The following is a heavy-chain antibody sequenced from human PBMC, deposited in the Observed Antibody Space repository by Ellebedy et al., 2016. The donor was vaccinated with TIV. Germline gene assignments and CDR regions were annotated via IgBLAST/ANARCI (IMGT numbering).Heavy chain of an antibody. CDR3: ARDLVCDRGRCMDV. CDR2: IYYSGST. Sequence: GSLRLXCTVSGGSISSSSYYWGWIRQPPGKGLEWIGSIYYSGSTYYNPSLKSRVTISVDTSKNQFSLKLSSVTAADTAVYYCARDLVCDRGRCMDVWGQGTTVTVSS. D-gene: IGHD3-10*01. J-gene: IGHJ6*02. CDR1: GGSISSSSYY. V-gene: IGHV4-39*07.